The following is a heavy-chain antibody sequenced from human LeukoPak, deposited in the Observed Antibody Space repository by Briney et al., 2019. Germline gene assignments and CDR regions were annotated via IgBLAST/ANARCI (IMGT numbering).Heavy chain of an antibody. CDR2: ISGSGGST. J-gene: IGHJ4*02. D-gene: IGHD3-22*01. CDR1: GFTFSSYA. CDR3: AKADSSGYIFDY. Sequence: GGSLRLSCAASGFTFSSYAMSWVRPAPGKGLEWVSAISGSGGSTYYADSVKGRFTISRDNSKNTLYLQMNSLRAEDTAVYYCAKADSSGYIFDYWGQGTLVTVSS. V-gene: IGHV3-23*01.